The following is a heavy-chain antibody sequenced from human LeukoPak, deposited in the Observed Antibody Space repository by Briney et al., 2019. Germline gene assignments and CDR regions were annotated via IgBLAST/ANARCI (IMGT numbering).Heavy chain of an antibody. CDR1: GYSFTSYW. CDR3: ARRFGSVVVNDDAFDI. V-gene: IGHV5-51*01. J-gene: IGHJ3*02. CDR2: IYPGDSDT. D-gene: IGHD3-22*01. Sequence: GESLKISCKGSGYSFTSYWIGWVRPMPGKGLEWMGIIYPGDSDTRYSPSFQGQVTISADKSISTAYLQWSSLKASDTAMYYCARRFGSVVVNDDAFDIWGQGTMVTVSS.